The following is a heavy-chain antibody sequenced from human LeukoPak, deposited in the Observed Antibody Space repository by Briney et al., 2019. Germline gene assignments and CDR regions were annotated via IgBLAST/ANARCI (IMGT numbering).Heavy chain of an antibody. V-gene: IGHV1-2*02. CDR3: ARERILVGNWFAP. J-gene: IGHJ5*02. Sequence: APVKVSCKASGYTFAGYYMHWVRQAPGQGLEWMGWINPNSGGTNYAQKFQGRVTMTRDTSISTAYMELSRLRSDDTAVYYCARERILVGNWFAPWGQGTLFTVSS. CDR2: INPNSGGT. CDR1: GYTFAGYY. D-gene: IGHD3-22*01.